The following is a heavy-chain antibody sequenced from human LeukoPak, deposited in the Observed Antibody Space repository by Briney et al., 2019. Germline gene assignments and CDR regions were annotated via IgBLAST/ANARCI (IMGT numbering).Heavy chain of an antibody. J-gene: IGHJ4*02. Sequence: ASVTVSCKASGYTFTSYYMHWVRQAPGQGLEWMGIINPSGGSTSYAQKFQGRVTITRETSTSTVYMELSSLRSEDTAVYYCARTSRSSTAMGKFDYWGQGTLVTVSS. D-gene: IGHD5-18*01. CDR2: INPSGGST. CDR3: ARTSRSSTAMGKFDY. V-gene: IGHV1-46*01. CDR1: GYTFTSYY.